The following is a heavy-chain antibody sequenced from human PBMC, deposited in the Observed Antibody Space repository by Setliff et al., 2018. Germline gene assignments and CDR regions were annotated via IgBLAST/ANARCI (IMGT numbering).Heavy chain of an antibody. D-gene: IGHD6-19*01. V-gene: IGHV4-4*07. CDR3: AREQWLDPPGYYYMDV. J-gene: IGHJ6*03. CDR1: GGSISSYY. Sequence: PSETLSLTCTVSGGSISSYYWSWIRQPAGKGLEWIGHIYIGGSADYNPSLKSRVTMPIDTSKNQFSLKLNSVTAADMAVYYCAREQWLDPPGYYYMDVWAKGTTVTVS. CDR2: IYIGGSA.